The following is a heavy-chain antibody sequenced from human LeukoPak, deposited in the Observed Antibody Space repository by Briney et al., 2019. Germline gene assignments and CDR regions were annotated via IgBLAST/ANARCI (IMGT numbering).Heavy chain of an antibody. CDR3: AKPPTNYGDYRYYFDY. CDR2: ISGSGGST. Sequence: GGSLRLSCAASGVTFSSYAMSWVRQAPGKGLEWVSAISGSGGSTYYADSVKGRFTISRDNSNNTLYLQMNSLRAEDTAVYYCAKPPTNYGDYRYYFDYWGQGTLVTVSS. V-gene: IGHV3-23*01. CDR1: GVTFSSYA. D-gene: IGHD4-17*01. J-gene: IGHJ4*02.